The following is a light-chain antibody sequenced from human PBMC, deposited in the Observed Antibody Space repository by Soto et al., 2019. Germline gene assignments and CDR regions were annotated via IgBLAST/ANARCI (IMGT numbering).Light chain of an antibody. V-gene: IGKV3-15*01. CDR1: QSVGGD. J-gene: IGKJ1*01. Sequence: EIVMTQSPVTLSVSPGERATLSCRASQSVGGDLAWYQQKPGQAPRLLIYRASTRATGIPARFSGSGSGTEFTLTISSLQSEYFAIYYCQQFSNWPPLTFGQGTKVEIK. CDR2: RAS. CDR3: QQFSNWPPLT.